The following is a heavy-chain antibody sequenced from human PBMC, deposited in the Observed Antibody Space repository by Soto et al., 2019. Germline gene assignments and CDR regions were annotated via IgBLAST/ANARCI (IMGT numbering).Heavy chain of an antibody. CDR3: AKDYRPQFRYYYYGMDV. CDR2: ISYDGSNK. Sequence: QVQLVASGGGVVQPGRSLRLSCAASGFTFSSYGMHWVRQAPGKGLEWVAVISYDGSNKYYADSVKGRFTISRDNSKNTLYLQMNSLRAEDTAVYYCAKDYRPQFRYYYYGMDVWGQGTTVTVSS. D-gene: IGHD1-26*01. CDR1: GFTFSSYG. J-gene: IGHJ6*02. V-gene: IGHV3-30*18.